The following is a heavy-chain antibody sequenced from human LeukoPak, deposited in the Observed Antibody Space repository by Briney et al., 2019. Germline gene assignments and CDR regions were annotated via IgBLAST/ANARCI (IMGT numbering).Heavy chain of an antibody. D-gene: IGHD3-3*01. CDR2: IYHSGST. CDR3: ASSTYYDFWSGYYYFDY. CDR1: GGSISSYY. J-gene: IGHJ4*02. Sequence: SETLSLTCTVSGGSISSYYWSWIRQPPGKGLEWIGYIYHSGSTYYNPSLKSRVTISVDRSKNQFSLKLSSVTAADTAVYYCASSTYYDFWSGYYYFDYRGQGTLVTVSS. V-gene: IGHV4-59*12.